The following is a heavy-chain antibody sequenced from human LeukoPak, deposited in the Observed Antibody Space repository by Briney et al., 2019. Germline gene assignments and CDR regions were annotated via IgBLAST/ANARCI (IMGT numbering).Heavy chain of an antibody. D-gene: IGHD3-16*01. CDR3: ARANTNNDAFDI. J-gene: IGHJ3*02. Sequence: SETLSLTCSVSGGYISSYYWSWIRQPPGKGLEWIGNIYYSGSTNDNPSLKTRVTISVDTSKNQFSLQLSSVTAADTAVYYCARANTNNDAFDIWGRGTLVTVSS. V-gene: IGHV4-59*01. CDR1: GGYISSYY. CDR2: IYYSGST.